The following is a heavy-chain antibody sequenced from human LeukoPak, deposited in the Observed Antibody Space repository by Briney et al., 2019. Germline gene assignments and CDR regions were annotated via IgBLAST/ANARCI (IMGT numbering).Heavy chain of an antibody. CDR1: GGSISSDSYY. CDR3: ARSSYSGSYGLDY. CDR2: IYYSGST. J-gene: IGHJ4*02. D-gene: IGHD1-26*01. V-gene: IGHV4-39*07. Sequence: SETLSLTCTVSGGSISSDSYYWAWIRQPPGKGLEWIASIYYSGSTYYNPSLKSRVTISVDTSKNQFSLKLSSVTAADTAVYYCARSSYSGSYGLDYWGQGTLVTVSS.